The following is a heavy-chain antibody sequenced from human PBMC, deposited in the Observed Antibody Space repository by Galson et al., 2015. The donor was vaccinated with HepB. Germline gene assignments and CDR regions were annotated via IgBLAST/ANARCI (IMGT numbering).Heavy chain of an antibody. J-gene: IGHJ4*02. CDR2: IIPILGIA. Sequence: SVKVSCKASGGTFSSYAISWVRQAPGQGLEWMGRIIPILGIANYAQKFQGRVTITADKSTSTAYMELSSLRSEDTAVYYCARGTGVEGYFDYWGQGTLVTVSS. D-gene: IGHD3-10*01. CDR3: ARGTGVEGYFDY. V-gene: IGHV1-69*04. CDR1: GGTFSSYA.